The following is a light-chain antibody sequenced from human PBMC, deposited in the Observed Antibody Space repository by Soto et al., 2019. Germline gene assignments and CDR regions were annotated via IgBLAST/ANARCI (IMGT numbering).Light chain of an antibody. CDR2: GAS. CDR1: QRVSSSY. CDR3: QQYGSSIFT. J-gene: IGKJ3*01. Sequence: EIVLTQSPGTLSLSPGERATLYCRASQRVSSSYLAWYQQKPGQAPRLLIYGASGRATGIPDRFSGSGSGTDFTLTISRLEPEDFAMYYCQQYGSSIFTFGPGTKVDIK. V-gene: IGKV3-20*01.